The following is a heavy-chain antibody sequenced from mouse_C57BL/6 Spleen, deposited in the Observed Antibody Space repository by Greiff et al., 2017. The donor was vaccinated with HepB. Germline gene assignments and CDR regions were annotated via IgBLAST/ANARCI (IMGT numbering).Heavy chain of an antibody. CDR1: GYAFSSSW. V-gene: IGHV1-82*01. Sequence: VQLQQSGPELVKPGASVKISCKASGYAFSSSWMNWVKQRPGKGLEWIGRIYPGDGDTNYNGKFKGKATLTADKSSSTAYMQLSSLTSEDSAVYFCAREESYWYFDVWGTGTTVTVSS. CDR2: IYPGDGDT. CDR3: AREESYWYFDV. J-gene: IGHJ1*03.